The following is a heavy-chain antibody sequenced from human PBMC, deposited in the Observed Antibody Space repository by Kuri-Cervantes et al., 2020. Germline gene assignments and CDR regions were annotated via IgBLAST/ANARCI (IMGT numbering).Heavy chain of an antibody. CDR2: IIPIFGTA. D-gene: IGHD2-21*02. CDR1: GGTFSSYA. CDR3: ARLCGCDCYSMGGYYYYGMDV. V-gene: IGHV1-69*13. J-gene: IGHJ6*02. Sequence: SVKVSCKASGGTFSSYAISWVRQAPGQGLEWMGGIIPIFGTANYAQKFQGRVTITADESTSTAYMELSSLRSEDTAVYYCARLCGCDCYSMGGYYYYGMDVWGQGTTVTVSS.